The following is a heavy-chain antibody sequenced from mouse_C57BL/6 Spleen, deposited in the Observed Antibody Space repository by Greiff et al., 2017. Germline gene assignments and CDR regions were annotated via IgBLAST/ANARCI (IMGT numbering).Heavy chain of an antibody. D-gene: IGHD4-1*01. CDR1: GFTFSSYG. CDR2: ISSGGSYI. J-gene: IGHJ2*01. Sequence: EVKLMESGGDLVKPGGSLKLSCAASGFTFSSYGMSWVRQTPDKRLGWVATISSGGSYIYYPDSVKGRFTISRDNAKNTLYLQMSSLKSEDTAMYYCARLTEAGYFDYWGQGTTLTVSS. CDR3: ARLTEAGYFDY. V-gene: IGHV5-6*01.